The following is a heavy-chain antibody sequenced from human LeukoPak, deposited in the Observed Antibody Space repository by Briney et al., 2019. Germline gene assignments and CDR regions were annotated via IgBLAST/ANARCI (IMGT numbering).Heavy chain of an antibody. V-gene: IGHV3-23*01. J-gene: IGHJ4*02. D-gene: IGHD3-22*01. CDR1: GFTFNNHA. Sequence: GSLTLSCAATGFTFNNHANNWLRQPPANGLEQVSASSGSDDVTYYAGSVKRWFPTSSDNSKSTLHLQLHSLPAKATAVYSSAKRHSSDSTGSIRSIAQWGQGTLVTAS. CDR2: SSGSDDVT. CDR3: AKRHSSDSTGSIRSIAQ.